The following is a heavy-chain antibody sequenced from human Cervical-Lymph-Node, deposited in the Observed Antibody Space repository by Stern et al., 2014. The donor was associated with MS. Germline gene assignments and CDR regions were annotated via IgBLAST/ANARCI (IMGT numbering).Heavy chain of an antibody. CDR2: IKYDGSEK. CDR1: GFTFGSYW. Sequence: VQLGQSGGGLVRPGESLRLSCVVSGFTFGSYWMTWVRQAPGKGLEWVANIKYDGSEKNYVDSVKGRFTISRDNAKNSLYLQMNSLRVEDTAVYFCARGYGSGYWGQGTRVTVSS. D-gene: IGHD6-25*01. CDR3: ARGYGSGY. J-gene: IGHJ4*02. V-gene: IGHV3-7*01.